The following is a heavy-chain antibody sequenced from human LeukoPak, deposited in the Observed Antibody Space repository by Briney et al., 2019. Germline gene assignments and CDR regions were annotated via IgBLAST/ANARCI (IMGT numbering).Heavy chain of an antibody. J-gene: IGHJ4*02. CDR1: GFTFSNSW. CDR2: IKQVGSEK. Sequence: GGSLRLSCVASGFTFSNSWMSWVRQAPGKGLEWVAYIKQVGSEKNYVDSVRGRFTISRDNAKNSLYLQMNSLRVEDTAIYYCTSSNGRDYWGQGTLVTVSS. CDR3: TSSNGRDY. V-gene: IGHV3-7*01. D-gene: IGHD2-8*01.